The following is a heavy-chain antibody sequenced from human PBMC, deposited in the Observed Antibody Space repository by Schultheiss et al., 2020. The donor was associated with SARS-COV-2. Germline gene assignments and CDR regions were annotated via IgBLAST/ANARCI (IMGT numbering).Heavy chain of an antibody. V-gene: IGHV4-39*07. CDR1: GGSISSGGYY. D-gene: IGHD1-1*01. Sequence: SETLSLTCTVSGGSISSGGYYWSWIRQPPGKGLEWIGEIYHSGSTNYNPSLKSRVTISVDKSKNQFSLKLSSVTAADTAVYYCARGRLARSKTTFDYWGQGTLVTVSS. CDR3: ARGRLARSKTTFDY. CDR2: IYHSGST. J-gene: IGHJ4*02.